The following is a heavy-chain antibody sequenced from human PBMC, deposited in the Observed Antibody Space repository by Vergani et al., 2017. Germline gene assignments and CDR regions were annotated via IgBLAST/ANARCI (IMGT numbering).Heavy chain of an antibody. V-gene: IGHV3-30-3*01. CDR1: GFSFGNYA. Sequence: QVKLEESGGGVVQPGRSLRLSCAASGFSFGNYAMHWVRQAPGKGLEWVGVISYDGTEKKYADSVNGRFTISRDNSKKMMSLQTNSLRVEHTAVYYCARGGKGIIMVVPSTHLWGQGTQVYVS. CDR3: ARGGKGIIMVVPSTHL. J-gene: IGHJ4*02. CDR2: ISYDGTEK. D-gene: IGHD2-15*01.